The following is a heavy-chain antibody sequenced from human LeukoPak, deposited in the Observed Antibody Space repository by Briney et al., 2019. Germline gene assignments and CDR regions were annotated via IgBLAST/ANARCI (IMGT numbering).Heavy chain of an antibody. D-gene: IGHD3-10*01. CDR3: ARQGGSGLFDF. Sequence: GESLRISCKGSGFDFSSSSIGWVRQMPGKGLEWMTIIRPADSDTRYSSSFRGQVTISADKSISTAYLQWSSLKASDTAMYYCARQGGSGLFDFWGQGTLVTVSS. CDR2: IRPADSDT. CDR1: GFDFSSSS. V-gene: IGHV5-51*01. J-gene: IGHJ4*02.